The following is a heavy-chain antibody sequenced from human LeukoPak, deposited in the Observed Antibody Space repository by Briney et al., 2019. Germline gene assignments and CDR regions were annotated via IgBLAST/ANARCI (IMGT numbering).Heavy chain of an antibody. J-gene: IGHJ4*02. V-gene: IGHV3-48*01. CDR1: GFTFSSYS. D-gene: IGHD6-6*01. Sequence: GGSLRLSCAASGFTFSSYSMNWVRQAPGKGLEWVSDISRSSTTIYYADSVKGRFTISRDNAKNSLYLQMNSLRVEDTAVYYCARVHSSSGDYWGQGTLVTVSS. CDR2: ISRSSTTI. CDR3: ARVHSSSGDY.